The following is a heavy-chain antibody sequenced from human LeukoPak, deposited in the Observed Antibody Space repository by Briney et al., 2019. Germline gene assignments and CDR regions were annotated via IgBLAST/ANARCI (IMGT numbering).Heavy chain of an antibody. Sequence: PGGSLRLSCAASGFTFSGYWMTWVRQAPGKGLEWVANIKQDGSETYYVDSVKGRFTISRDNARNSLYLQMNSLRAEGTAVYYCARGKGVDYWGQGILVTVSS. V-gene: IGHV3-7*01. J-gene: IGHJ4*02. CDR1: GFTFSGYW. CDR2: IKQDGSET. CDR3: ARGKGVDY.